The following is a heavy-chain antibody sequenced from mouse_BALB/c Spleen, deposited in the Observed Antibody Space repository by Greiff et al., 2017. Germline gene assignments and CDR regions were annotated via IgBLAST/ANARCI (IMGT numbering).Heavy chain of an antibody. CDR3: TLYDGYPAWFAY. Sequence: VQLKESGTVLARPGASVKMSCKASGYTFTSYWMHWVKQRPGQGLEWIGAIYPGNSDTSYNQKFKGKAKLTAVTSTSTAYMELSSLTNEDSAVYYCTLYDGYPAWFAYWGQGTLVTVSA. CDR2: IYPGNSDT. J-gene: IGHJ3*01. V-gene: IGHV1-5*01. D-gene: IGHD2-3*01. CDR1: GYTFTSYW.